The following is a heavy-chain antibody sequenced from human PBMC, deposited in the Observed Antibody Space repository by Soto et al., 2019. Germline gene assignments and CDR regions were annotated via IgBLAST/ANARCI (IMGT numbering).Heavy chain of an antibody. CDR1: GGSISSGGYY. J-gene: IGHJ2*01. Sequence: QVQLQESGPGLVKPSQTLSLTCTVSGGSISSGGYYWSWIRQHPGKGLEWIGYIYYSGSTYYNPSHKSRVTISVDTSKNQFSLKLRSVTAAGTAVYYCARDWCYDSSGKVDWYFDLWGRGTLVTVSS. CDR3: ARDWCYDSSGKVDWYFDL. CDR2: IYYSGST. D-gene: IGHD3-22*01. V-gene: IGHV4-31*03.